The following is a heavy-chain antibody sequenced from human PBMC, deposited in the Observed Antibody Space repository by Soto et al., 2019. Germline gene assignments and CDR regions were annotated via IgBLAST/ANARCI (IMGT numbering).Heavy chain of an antibody. V-gene: IGHV1-46*01. CDR1: GYTFTSYY. CDR3: AIDHLTLRGSDIAVQDSYYFDY. CDR2: INPSGGST. Sequence: ASVKVSCKASGYTFTSYYMHWVRQAPGQGLEWMGIINPSGGSTSYAQKFQGRATMTRDTSTSTVYMELSSLRSEDTAVYYCAIDHLTLRGSDIAVQDSYYFDYWGQGTLVTVSS. J-gene: IGHJ4*02. D-gene: IGHD6-19*01.